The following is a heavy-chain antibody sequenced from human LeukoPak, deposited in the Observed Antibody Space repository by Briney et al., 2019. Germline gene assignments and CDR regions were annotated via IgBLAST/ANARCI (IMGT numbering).Heavy chain of an antibody. CDR3: ATVSEY. J-gene: IGHJ4*02. V-gene: IGHV3-74*01. CDR1: GFTFGRYE. CDR2: INNDGTAT. Sequence: GGSLRLSCAASGFTFGRYEMNWVRQAPGKGLVWVSGINNDGTATYYADSVKGRFTISRDNAKNTVYLQMNGLRAEDTTVYYCATVSEYWGQGTLVTVSS.